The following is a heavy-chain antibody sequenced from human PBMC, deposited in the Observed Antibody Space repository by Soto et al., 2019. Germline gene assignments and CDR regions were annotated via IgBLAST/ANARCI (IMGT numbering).Heavy chain of an antibody. J-gene: IGHJ4*02. V-gene: IGHV3-23*01. D-gene: IGHD1-1*01. Sequence: PGGSLRLSCAASGFTFGSYAMSWVGQAPGKGLEWVSAISGSGGSTYYADSVKGRFTISRDNSKSTVYLQMSSLRAEDTAVYYCAKDLGTTCDYWGQGTLVTVSS. CDR1: GFTFGSYA. CDR2: ISGSGGST. CDR3: AKDLGTTCDY.